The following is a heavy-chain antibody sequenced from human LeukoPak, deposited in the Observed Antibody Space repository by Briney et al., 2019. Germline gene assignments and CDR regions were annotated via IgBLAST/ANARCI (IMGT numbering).Heavy chain of an antibody. V-gene: IGHV4-34*01. CDR2: INHSGST. D-gene: IGHD1-26*01. CDR3: ARGRRELRSFDY. CDR1: GGSFSGYY. J-gene: IGHJ4*02. Sequence: NPSATLSLTCAVYGGSFSGYYWSWIRQPPGKGLEWIGEINHSGSTNYNPSLKSRVTISVDTSKNQFSLKLSSVTAADTAVYYCARGRRELRSFDYWGQGTLVTVSS.